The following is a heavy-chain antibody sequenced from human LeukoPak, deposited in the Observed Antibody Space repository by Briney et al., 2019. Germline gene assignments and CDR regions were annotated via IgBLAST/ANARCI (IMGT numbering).Heavy chain of an antibody. V-gene: IGHV5-51*01. J-gene: IGHJ4*02. CDR2: INPGDSET. Sequence: GESLKISCKGSGYSFTGYWIGWVRQMPGNGLEWMGIINPGDSETRYSPSFQGQVTISADKSISTAYLQWSSLKASDSAMYYCARGSVARPYSSGSYYFDYWGQGTLVTVSS. CDR1: GYSFTGYW. CDR3: ARGSVARPYSSGSYYFDY. D-gene: IGHD6-19*01.